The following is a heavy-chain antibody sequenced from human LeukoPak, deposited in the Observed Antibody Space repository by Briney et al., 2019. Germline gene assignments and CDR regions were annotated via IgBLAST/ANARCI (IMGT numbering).Heavy chain of an antibody. Sequence: PGESLKISCKASRYIFINYWIGWVRQMPGKGLEWTGLIYPGDSDTRYSPSFQGQVTISADKSISTAYLQWSSLKASDTAMYYCARQTRDGSKNRGYNFDYWGQGTLVTVSS. CDR1: RYIFINYW. D-gene: IGHD5-24*01. J-gene: IGHJ4*02. CDR3: ARQTRDGSKNRGYNFDY. V-gene: IGHV5-51*01. CDR2: IYPGDSDT.